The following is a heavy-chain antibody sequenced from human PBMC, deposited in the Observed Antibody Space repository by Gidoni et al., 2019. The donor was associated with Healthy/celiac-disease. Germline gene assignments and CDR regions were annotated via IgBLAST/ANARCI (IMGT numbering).Heavy chain of an antibody. D-gene: IGHD1-26*01. CDR1: GFTFSSYA. CDR2: ISGSGGST. CDR3: AKWWRSSGSYSWYFDL. V-gene: IGHV3-23*01. J-gene: IGHJ2*01. Sequence: EVQLLESGGGLVQPGGSLRLSCSASGFTFSSYAMSWVRQAPGKGLEWVSAISGSGGSTYYADSVKGRFTISRDNSKNTLYLQMNSLRAEDTAVYYCAKWWRSSGSYSWYFDLWGRGTLVTVSS.